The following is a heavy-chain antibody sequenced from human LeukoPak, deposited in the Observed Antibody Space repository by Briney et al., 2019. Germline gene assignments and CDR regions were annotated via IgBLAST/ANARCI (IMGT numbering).Heavy chain of an antibody. Sequence: PGGSLRLSCAASGFTFSSYGMHWVRQAPGKGLEWVAVISYDGSNKYYADSVKGRFTISRDNSKNTLYLQMNSLRAEDTAVYYCARGDYDILSGDAFDIWGQGTMVTVSS. D-gene: IGHD3-9*01. V-gene: IGHV3-30*03. CDR1: GFTFSSYG. J-gene: IGHJ3*02. CDR3: ARGDYDILSGDAFDI. CDR2: ISYDGSNK.